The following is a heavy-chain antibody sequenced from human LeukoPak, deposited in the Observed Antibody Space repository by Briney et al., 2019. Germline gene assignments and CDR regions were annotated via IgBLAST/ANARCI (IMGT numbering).Heavy chain of an antibody. CDR3: AAVPTYYYGSGSTWFDP. V-gene: IGHV3-53*01. CDR1: GFTFSSYA. CDR2: IYSGGST. J-gene: IGHJ5*02. Sequence: PGGSLRLSCAASGFTFSSYAMSWVRQAPGKGLEWVSVIYSGGSTYYTDSVKGRFTISRDNSKNTLYLQMNSLRAEDTAVYYCAAVPTYYYGSGSTWFDPWGQGTLVTVSS. D-gene: IGHD3-10*01.